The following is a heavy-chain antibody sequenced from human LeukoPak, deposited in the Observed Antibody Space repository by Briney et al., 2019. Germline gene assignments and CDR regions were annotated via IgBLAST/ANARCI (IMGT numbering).Heavy chain of an antibody. Sequence: PSETLSLTCTVSGGSISSYYWSWIRQPPGKGLEWIGCIYYSGSTNYNPSLKSRVTISVDTSKNQFSLKLSSVTAADTAVYYCARGTAMEVFDYWGQGTLVTVSS. D-gene: IGHD5-18*01. J-gene: IGHJ4*02. CDR2: IYYSGST. V-gene: IGHV4-59*01. CDR1: GGSISSYY. CDR3: ARGTAMEVFDY.